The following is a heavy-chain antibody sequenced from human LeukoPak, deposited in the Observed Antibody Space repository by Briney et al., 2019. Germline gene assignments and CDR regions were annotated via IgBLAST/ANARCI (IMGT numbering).Heavy chain of an antibody. CDR1: GGSISSSSYY. V-gene: IGHV4-39*01. CDR2: IYYSGRT. CDR3: ARQREMATRDAFDI. D-gene: IGHD5-24*01. J-gene: IGHJ3*02. Sequence: SQTLSLTCTVSGGSISSSSYYWGWIRQPPGKGLEWIGSIYYSGRTYYNPSLKSRVTISVDTSKNQFSLKLSSVTAADTAVYYCARQREMATRDAFDIWGQGTMVTVSS.